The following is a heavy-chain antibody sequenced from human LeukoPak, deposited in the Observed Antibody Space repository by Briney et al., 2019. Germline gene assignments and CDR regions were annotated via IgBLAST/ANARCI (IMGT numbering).Heavy chain of an antibody. J-gene: IGHJ3*02. CDR2: IYYSGST. D-gene: IGHD3-9*01. CDR1: GGSISSYY. V-gene: IGHV4-59*01. Sequence: KSSETLSLTCTVSGGSISSYYWSWIRQPPGKGLEWIGYIYYSGSTNYNPSLKSRVTISVDTSKNQFSLKLSSVTAADTAVYYCARGYFDWSPDAFDIWGQGTMVTVSS. CDR3: ARGYFDWSPDAFDI.